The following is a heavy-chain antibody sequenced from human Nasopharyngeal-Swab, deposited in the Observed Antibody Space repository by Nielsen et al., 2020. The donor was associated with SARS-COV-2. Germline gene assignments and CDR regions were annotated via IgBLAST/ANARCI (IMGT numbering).Heavy chain of an antibody. Sequence: ASVKVSCKASGYTFTSYGISWVRQAPGQGLEWMGWISAYNGNTNYAQKLQGRVTMTRDTSTSTVYMELSSLRSEDTAVYYCARAFAAFDYWGQGTLVTVSS. CDR1: GYTFTSYG. CDR3: ARAFAAFDY. V-gene: IGHV1-18*01. J-gene: IGHJ4*02. D-gene: IGHD2-15*01. CDR2: ISAYNGNT.